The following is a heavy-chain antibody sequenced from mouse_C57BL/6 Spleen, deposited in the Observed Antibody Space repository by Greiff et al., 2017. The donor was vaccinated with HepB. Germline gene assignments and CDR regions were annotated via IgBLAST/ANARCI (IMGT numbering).Heavy chain of an antibody. J-gene: IGHJ2*01. CDR1: GFNIKDDY. CDR2: IDPENGDT. D-gene: IGHD1-1*01. CDR3: TTRRFITTVVATPDY. Sequence: DVQLQESGAELVRPGASVKLSCTASGFNIKDDYMHWVKQRPEQGLEWIGWIDPENGDTEYASKFQGKATITADTSSNTAYLQLSSLTSEDTAVYYCTTRRFITTVVATPDYWGQGTTLTVSS. V-gene: IGHV14-4*01.